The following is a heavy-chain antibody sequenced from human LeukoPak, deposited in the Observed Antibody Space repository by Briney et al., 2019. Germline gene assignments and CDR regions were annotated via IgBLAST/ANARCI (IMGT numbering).Heavy chain of an antibody. CDR3: AAARNYDFWSGYPPGLEFDP. J-gene: IGHJ5*02. CDR2: IDTDSGDT. D-gene: IGHD3-3*01. CDR1: GYTFTGYD. V-gene: IGHV1-2*06. Sequence: GASAKVSCKASGYTFTGYDLHWVRQAPGHGLEWMGRIDTDSGDTNYGQKFQGRITMTRDTSITSVYMEVSRLTSDDTAVYYCAAARNYDFWSGYPPGLEFDPWGQGTLVTVSP.